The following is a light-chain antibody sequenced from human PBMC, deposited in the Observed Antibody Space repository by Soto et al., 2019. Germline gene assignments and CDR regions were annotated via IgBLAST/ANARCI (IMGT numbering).Light chain of an antibody. CDR2: DAS. CDR1: QSVSSY. CDR3: QQRSNWLLT. J-gene: IGKJ4*01. V-gene: IGKV3-11*01. Sequence: EIVLTQSPATLSLSPGEGATLSYRASQSVSSYLAWYQQKPGQAPRLLIYDASNRATGIPARFSGSGSGTDFTLTISSLEPEDFAVYYCQQRSNWLLTFGGGTKVEIK.